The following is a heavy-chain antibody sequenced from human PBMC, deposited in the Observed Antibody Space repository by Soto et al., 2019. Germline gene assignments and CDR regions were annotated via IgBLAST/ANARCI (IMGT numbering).Heavy chain of an antibody. Sequence: GSLRLSCSASGFSFGSYALSWVRQAPGKGLEWVSTISGSDGKTFYADSVKGRFSISRDTSQSTLYLQMNSLRADDTAMYYCARWSYLDYWGQGTRVTVSS. D-gene: IGHD3-3*01. CDR3: ARWSYLDY. CDR2: ISGSDGKT. CDR1: GFSFGSYA. V-gene: IGHV3-23*01. J-gene: IGHJ4*02.